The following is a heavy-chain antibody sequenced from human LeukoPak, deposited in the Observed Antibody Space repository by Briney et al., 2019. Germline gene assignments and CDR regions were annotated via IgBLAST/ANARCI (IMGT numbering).Heavy chain of an antibody. CDR2: IYHSGST. Sequence: PSETLSLTCAVYGGSISGYYWGWIRQPPGKGLEWIGSIYHSGSTYYNPSLKSRVTISVDTSKNQFSLKLSSVTAADTAVYCCAREPRYCSSTSCPKYDYWGQGTLVTVSS. V-gene: IGHV4-38-2*02. CDR3: AREPRYCSSTSCPKYDY. D-gene: IGHD2-2*01. CDR1: GGSISGYY. J-gene: IGHJ4*02.